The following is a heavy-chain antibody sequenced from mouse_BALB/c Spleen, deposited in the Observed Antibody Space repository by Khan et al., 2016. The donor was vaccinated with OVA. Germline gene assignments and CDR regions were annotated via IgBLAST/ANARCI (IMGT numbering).Heavy chain of an antibody. CDR2: ISSDGDYT. J-gene: IGHJ3*02. CDR3: ASSHYGNYGY. V-gene: IGHV5-9-3*01. D-gene: IGHD2-1*01. CDR1: GFTFSTYA. Sequence: EVELVESGGGLVKPGGSLKLSCAASGFTFSTYAMSWVHQTPEKRLEWVATISSDGDYTYFPDNVTGRFTISRDTAKNTLCLQMTSLRSEDTAMYYCASSHYGNYGYWGQGTLVTVSA.